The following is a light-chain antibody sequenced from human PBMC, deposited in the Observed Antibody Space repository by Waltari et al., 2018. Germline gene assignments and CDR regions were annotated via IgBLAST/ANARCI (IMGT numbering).Light chain of an antibody. CDR3: AAWDDTLNGPV. Sequence: QSGLTQPPSASGTPGQRVTISCSGSTSNIGDNTVNWYQMLPGTAPKLLIYTNYQRPSGVPDRFSASKSGTSASLAITGLQSEDEALYYCAAWDDTLNGPVFGGGTQVTVL. CDR1: TSNIGDNT. V-gene: IGLV1-44*01. J-gene: IGLJ2*01. CDR2: TNY.